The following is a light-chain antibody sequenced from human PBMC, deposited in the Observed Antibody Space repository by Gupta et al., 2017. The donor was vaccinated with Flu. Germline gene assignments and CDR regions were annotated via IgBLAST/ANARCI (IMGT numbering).Light chain of an antibody. CDR1: SGYTTYV. Sequence: QLVLTQSPSASASLGASVKLTCTLSSGYTTYVTAWHQQQPGKGPRYLMKVNRYGTYRKGHGSPDRFSGSSAGAERSLSISSPQAEDEGDYYCQPWTMGNYVVFGGGTKLTVL. CDR3: QPWTMGNYVV. V-gene: IGLV4-69*01. CDR2: VNRYGTY. J-gene: IGLJ2*01.